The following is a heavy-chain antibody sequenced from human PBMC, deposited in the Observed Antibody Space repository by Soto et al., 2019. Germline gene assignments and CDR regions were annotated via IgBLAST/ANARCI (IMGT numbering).Heavy chain of an antibody. CDR3: VKGVVITLGILDY. J-gene: IGHJ4*02. V-gene: IGHV3-64D*08. CDR2: ISSNGGST. D-gene: IGHD3-22*01. CDR1: GFTFSSYA. Sequence: GGSLRLSCSASGFTFSSYAMHWVRQAPGKGLEYVSAISSNGGSTYYADSVKGRFTISRDNSKNTLYLQMSSLRAEDTAVYYCVKGVVITLGILDYWGQGTLVTVSS.